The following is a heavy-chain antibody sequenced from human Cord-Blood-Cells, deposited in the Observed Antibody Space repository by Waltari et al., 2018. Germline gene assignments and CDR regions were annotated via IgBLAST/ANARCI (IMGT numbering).Heavy chain of an antibody. CDR2: ISGSGGST. V-gene: IGHV3-23*01. CDR1: GFTFSSYA. Sequence: EVQLLESGGGLVQPGGSLRLSCEASGFTFSSYAMSWVRQAHGKGLEWVSAISGSGGSTYYADSVKGRFTISRDNSKNTLYLQMNSLRAEDTAVYYCAKETGYDILTGYYFDYWGQGTLVTVSS. CDR3: AKETGYDILTGYYFDY. D-gene: IGHD3-9*01. J-gene: IGHJ4*02.